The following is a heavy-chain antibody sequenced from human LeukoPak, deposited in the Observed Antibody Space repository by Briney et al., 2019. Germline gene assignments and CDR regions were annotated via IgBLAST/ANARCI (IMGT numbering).Heavy chain of an antibody. J-gene: IGHJ6*02. CDR1: GCSISSGGYY. Sequence: SETLSLTCTVSGCSISSGGYYWCSLRQHPGKGLEWIGYNYYSDNTYYNPSLKSRVTISVDTSKNQFSLKLSSVTAADTAVYYCARCAVGYCSSTSCQHYNYYGMDVWGQGTTVTVSS. CDR2: NYYSDNT. CDR3: ARCAVGYCSSTSCQHYNYYGMDV. V-gene: IGHV4-31*02. D-gene: IGHD2-2*01.